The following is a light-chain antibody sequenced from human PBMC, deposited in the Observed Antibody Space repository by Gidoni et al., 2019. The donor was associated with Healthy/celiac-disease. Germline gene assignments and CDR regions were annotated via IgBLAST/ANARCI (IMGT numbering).Light chain of an antibody. CDR1: ALPNQY. CDR3: QSADSSGTYRV. J-gene: IGLJ2*01. CDR2: KDS. V-gene: IGLV3-25*03. Sequence: SYELTQPPSASVSPGQTARITCSGDALPNQYAYWYQQKPGQAPVLVIYKDSERPSGIPERFSGSSSGTTVTLTISGVQAEDEADYYCQSADSSGTYRVFGGGTKLTVL.